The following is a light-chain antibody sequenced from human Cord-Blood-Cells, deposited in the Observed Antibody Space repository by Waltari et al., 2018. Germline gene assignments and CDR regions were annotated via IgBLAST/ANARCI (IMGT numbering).Light chain of an antibody. J-gene: IGKJ1*01. CDR2: GAS. V-gene: IGKV3-15*01. CDR3: QQYNNWPPWT. Sequence: EIVMTQSPATLSVSTGERATLSCRGSQGVSSNLAWYQQKPGQAPRRLIYGASTRCTGIACRFSGSGSGTEFTLTISILQSEDFAVYNCQQYNNWPPWTCGQGTKVEIK. CDR1: QGVSSN.